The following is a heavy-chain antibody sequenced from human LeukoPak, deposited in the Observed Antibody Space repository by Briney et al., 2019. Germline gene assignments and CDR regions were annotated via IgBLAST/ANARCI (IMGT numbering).Heavy chain of an antibody. CDR3: APEGGYSYDY. CDR2: INSYGNST. Sequence: GGSLRLSCAASGFTFSTYWMHWVRQTPGKGLVWVSRINSYGNSTNYADSVKGRFTISGDNAKNTLYPQMNSLTAEDTAVYYCAPEGGYSYDYWGQGTLVTVSS. D-gene: IGHD5-18*01. J-gene: IGHJ4*02. CDR1: GFTFSTYW. V-gene: IGHV3-74*01.